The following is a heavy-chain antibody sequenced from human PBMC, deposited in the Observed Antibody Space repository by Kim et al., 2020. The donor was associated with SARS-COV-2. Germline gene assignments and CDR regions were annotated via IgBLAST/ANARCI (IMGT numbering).Heavy chain of an antibody. CDR3: AKDVDPEVGAMGD. CDR2: INRDGGHK. D-gene: IGHD1-26*01. Sequence: GGSLRLSCKTSGFTFSGYAMHWVRQTPEKGLEWVSGINRDGGHKEYADYVKGRFSISRDNAKNSLYLQMSSLRVEDTALYYCAKDVDPEVGAMGDWGQG. V-gene: IGHV3-9*01. J-gene: IGHJ4*02. CDR1: GFTFSGYA.